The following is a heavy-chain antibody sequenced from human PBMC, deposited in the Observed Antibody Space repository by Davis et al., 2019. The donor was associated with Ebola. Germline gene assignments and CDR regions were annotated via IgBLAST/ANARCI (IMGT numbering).Heavy chain of an antibody. CDR2: IYPGDSDT. J-gene: IGHJ4*02. V-gene: IGHV5-51*01. CDR1: GYSFTSYW. CDR3: ARGGCSGGSCYNYFDY. Sequence: KVSCKGSGYSFTSYWIGWVRQMPGKGLEWMGIIYPGDSDTRYSPSFQGQVTISADKSISTAYLQWSSLKASDTAMYYCARGGCSGGSCYNYFDYWGQGTLVTVSS. D-gene: IGHD2-15*01.